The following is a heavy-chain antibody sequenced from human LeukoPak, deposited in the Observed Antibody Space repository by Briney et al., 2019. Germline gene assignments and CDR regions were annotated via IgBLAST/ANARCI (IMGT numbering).Heavy chain of an antibody. V-gene: IGHV4-4*07. CDR2: IYASGST. CDR3: ARGGITGTEVDI. D-gene: IGHD1-20*01. J-gene: IGHJ3*02. Sequence: SETLSLTCTVSGVSISGYYWTWIRQPAGKGLEWVGRIYASGSTNYNPSLKRRVTMSVDTSKNQFSLKLSSVTAADTAVYYCARGGITGTEVDIWGQGTMVTVSS. CDR1: GVSISGYY.